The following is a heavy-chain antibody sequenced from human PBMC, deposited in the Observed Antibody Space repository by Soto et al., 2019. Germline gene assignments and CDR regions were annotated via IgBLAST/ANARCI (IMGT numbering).Heavy chain of an antibody. CDR2: VYYTGST. J-gene: IGHJ5*02. CDR1: GASIRSTDYY. D-gene: IGHD2-21*02. CDR3: VRTARQGAVAPHWFDR. Sequence: SETLSLTCTVSGASIRSTDYYWSWIRQAPGKGLEWIGYVYYTGSTYYNTSLMSRLTISVDTSKNQFSLKLTSVTAAETAVYYCVRTARQGAVAPHWFDRWGQGTQVTVSS. V-gene: IGHV4-30-4*01.